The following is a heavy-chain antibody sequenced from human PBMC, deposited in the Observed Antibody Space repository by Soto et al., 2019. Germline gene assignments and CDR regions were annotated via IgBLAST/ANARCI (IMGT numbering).Heavy chain of an antibody. CDR3: ARDQGGCYESWFDP. Sequence: EVQVVESGGGLVKPGGSLRLSCTFTFSMYSMNWVRQAPGKGLEWVASISSGSAYIKYAESVKGRFTISRDNAKNSLHLQMNSLRAEDTAIYPCARDQGGCYESWFDPWGQGTLVTVSS. V-gene: IGHV3-21*06. CDR2: ISSGSAYI. J-gene: IGHJ5*02. D-gene: IGHD3-3*01. CDR1: FTFSMYS.